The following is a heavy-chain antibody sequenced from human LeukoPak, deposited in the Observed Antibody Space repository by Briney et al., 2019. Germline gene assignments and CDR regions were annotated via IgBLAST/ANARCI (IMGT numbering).Heavy chain of an antibody. CDR2: INTNTGNP. CDR3: ARDQVLLVLRFLEWPSSGWFDP. Sequence: ASVKVSCTASGYTFTSYAMNWVRQAPGQGLEWMGWINTNTGNPTYAQGFTGRFVFSLDTSVSTAYLQISSLKAEDTAVYYCARDQVLLVLRFLEWPSSGWFDPWGQETLVTVSS. V-gene: IGHV7-4-1*02. CDR1: GYTFTSYA. J-gene: IGHJ5*02. D-gene: IGHD3-3*01.